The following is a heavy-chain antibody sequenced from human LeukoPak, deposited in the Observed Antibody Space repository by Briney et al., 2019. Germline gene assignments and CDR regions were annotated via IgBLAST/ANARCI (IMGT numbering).Heavy chain of an antibody. CDR3: AKELGVHDY. D-gene: IGHD1-26*01. Sequence: GALRLSCAASGFPFSSRAMSWVRPAPGKGLEWVSAISGSGGSTYYADSVKGRFTISRDNSRTTLYLQMNSLRAEDTAVYYCAKELGVHDYWGQGTLVTVSS. V-gene: IGHV3-23*01. CDR2: ISGSGGST. J-gene: IGHJ4*02. CDR1: GFPFSSRA.